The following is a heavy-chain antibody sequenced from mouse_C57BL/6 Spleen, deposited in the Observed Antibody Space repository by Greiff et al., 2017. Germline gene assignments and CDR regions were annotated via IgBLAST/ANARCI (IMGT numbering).Heavy chain of an antibody. CDR2: IYPSDSET. CDR1: GYTFTSYW. CDR3: ARSGLRYFDY. V-gene: IGHV1-61*01. D-gene: IGHD1-1*01. Sequence: VQLQQPGAELVRPGSSVKLSCKASGYTFTSYWMDWVKQRPGQGLEWIGNIYPSDSETHYNQKFKDKATLTVDKSSSTAYMQLSSLTSEDSAVYYCARSGLRYFDYWSQGTTLTVSS. J-gene: IGHJ2*01.